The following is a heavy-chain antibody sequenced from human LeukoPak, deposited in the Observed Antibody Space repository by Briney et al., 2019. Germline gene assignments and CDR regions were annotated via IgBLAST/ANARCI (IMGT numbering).Heavy chain of an antibody. V-gene: IGHV4-4*07. CDR2: IYISGTT. CDR3: AKASTSSNHFDY. Sequence: PAETLSLTCTVSGDSISSYYWSWIRQPAGKGLEWIGRIYISGTTNYNPSLKGRVTMSVDTSKNQFSLRVTSVTAADTAVYYCAKASTSSNHFDYWGQGTLVTVSS. CDR1: GDSISSYY. J-gene: IGHJ4*02. D-gene: IGHD1-1*01.